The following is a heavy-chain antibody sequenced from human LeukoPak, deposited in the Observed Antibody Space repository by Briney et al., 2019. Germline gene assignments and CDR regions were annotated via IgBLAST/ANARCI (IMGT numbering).Heavy chain of an antibody. J-gene: IGHJ6*02. CDR1: GFTFSSYA. CDR3: AHLVWEYVGGLDV. D-gene: IGHD1-26*01. CDR2: IYTNGNT. Sequence: GGSLRLSCAASGFTFSSYAMSWVRQAPGKGLEWVSGIYTNGNTRYADSVRGRFTISRDNSKNTLYLQMHSLRVDDTAVYYCAHLVWEYVGGLDVWGQGTTVTVSS. V-gene: IGHV3-23*05.